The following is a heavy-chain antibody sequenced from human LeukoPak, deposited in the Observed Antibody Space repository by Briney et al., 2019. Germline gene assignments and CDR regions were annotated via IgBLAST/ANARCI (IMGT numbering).Heavy chain of an antibody. Sequence: SVKVSCKASGGTFSSYAISWVRQAPGQGLEWMGGIIPIFGTANYAQKFQGRVTITTDESTSTAYMELSSLRSEDTAVYYCATWALSTPPPRVWGQGTTVTVSS. D-gene: IGHD2-15*01. J-gene: IGHJ6*02. CDR3: ATWALSTPPPRV. CDR2: IIPIFGTA. CDR1: GGTFSSYA. V-gene: IGHV1-69*05.